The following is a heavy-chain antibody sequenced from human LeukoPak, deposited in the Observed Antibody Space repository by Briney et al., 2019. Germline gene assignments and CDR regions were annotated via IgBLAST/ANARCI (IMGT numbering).Heavy chain of an antibody. CDR3: ARGGITIFGGIIYQDY. CDR1: GFTFDDYG. CDR2: INWNGRST. V-gene: IGHV3-20*04. J-gene: IGHJ4*02. D-gene: IGHD3-3*01. Sequence: RPGGSLRLSCAASGFTFDDYGMSWVRHAPGKGLEWVSGINWNGRSTAYADSVKGRFTISRDNAKNSLYLQMNSLRAEDTAFYYCARGGITIFGGIIYQDYRGQGTLVTVPS.